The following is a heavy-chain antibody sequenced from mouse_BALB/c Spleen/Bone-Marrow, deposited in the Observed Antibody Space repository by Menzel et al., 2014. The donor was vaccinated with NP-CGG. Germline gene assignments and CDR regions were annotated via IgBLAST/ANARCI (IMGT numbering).Heavy chain of an antibody. V-gene: IGHV1-18*01. CDR3: ARKPPIYYDFALDY. CDR2: INPYNGGT. J-gene: IGHJ2*01. Sequence: DVKLQESGPELVKPGASMKISCKASGYSFTGYTMSWVKQSHGKNLEWIGLINPYNGGTSYNQKFKGKATLTVDKSSSTAYMELLSLTSEDSAVYYCARKPPIYYDFALDYWGQGTTLTVSS. D-gene: IGHD2-4*01. CDR1: GYSFTGYT.